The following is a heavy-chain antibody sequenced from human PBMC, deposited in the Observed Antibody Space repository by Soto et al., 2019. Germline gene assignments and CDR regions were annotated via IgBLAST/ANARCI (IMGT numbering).Heavy chain of an antibody. CDR2: IIPIFGTA. Sequence: QVPLVQSGAEVKKPGSSVKVSCKASGGTFSSYAISWVRQAPGQGLEWMGGIIPIFGTANYAQKFQGRVTITADESTSTAYMELSSLRSEDTAVYYCARREGILLRRYYGMDVWGQGTTVTVSS. V-gene: IGHV1-69*01. J-gene: IGHJ6*02. CDR3: ARREGILLRRYYGMDV. CDR1: GGTFSSYA. D-gene: IGHD3-22*01.